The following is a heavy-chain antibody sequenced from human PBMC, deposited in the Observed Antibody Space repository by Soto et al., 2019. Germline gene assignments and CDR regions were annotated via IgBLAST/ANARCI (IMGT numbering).Heavy chain of an antibody. Sequence: QVQLQQWGAGLLKPSETLSLTCAVYGGSFSGYYWTWIRQPPGTGLEWIGEINHSGSTNYNPSLKXRVTISVATSKNQFSLKLTSVTAADTAVYYCARDKITGLFDYWGQRTLVTVSS. V-gene: IGHV4-34*01. D-gene: IGHD2-8*02. J-gene: IGHJ4*02. CDR1: GGSFSGYY. CDR3: ARDKITGLFDY. CDR2: INHSGST.